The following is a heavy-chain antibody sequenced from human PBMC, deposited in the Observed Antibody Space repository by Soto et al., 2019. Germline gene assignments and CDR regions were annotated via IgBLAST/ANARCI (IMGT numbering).Heavy chain of an antibody. V-gene: IGHV1-46*01. D-gene: IGHD3-22*01. CDR1: GYTFTSYY. CDR3: ARSDSSGKTRYYFDH. Sequence: ASVKVSCKASGYTFTSYYMHWVRQAPGQGLEWMGIINPSGGSTSYAQKFQGRVTMTRDTSTSTVYMELSSLRSEDTAVYYCARSDSSGKTRYYFDHWGQGTLVTVSS. J-gene: IGHJ4*02. CDR2: INPSGGST.